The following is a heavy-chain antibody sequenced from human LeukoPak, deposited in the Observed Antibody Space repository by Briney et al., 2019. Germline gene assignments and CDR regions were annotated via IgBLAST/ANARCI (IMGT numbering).Heavy chain of an antibody. D-gene: IGHD6-19*01. V-gene: IGHV4-59*01. J-gene: IGHJ3*02. CDR3: ARDFYSSGWYHAFDI. CDR2: IYYSGST. CDR1: GGSISSYY. Sequence: SETLSLTCTVSGGSISSYYWSWIRQPPGKGLEWIGYIYYSGSTNYNPSLKSRVTISVDTPKNQFSLKLSSVTAADTAVYYCARDFYSSGWYHAFDIWGQGTMVTVSS.